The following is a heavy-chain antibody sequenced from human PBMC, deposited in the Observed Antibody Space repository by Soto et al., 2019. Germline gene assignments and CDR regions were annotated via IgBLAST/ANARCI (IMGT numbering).Heavy chain of an antibody. V-gene: IGHV1-18*04. CDR2: ISAYNGNT. CDR1: GYTFTSYG. J-gene: IGHJ4*02. CDR3: ARDRGYCSGGSCSDYFDY. D-gene: IGHD2-15*01. Sequence: QVKLVQSGAEVKKPGASVKVSCKASGYTFTSYGISWVRQAPGQGLEWMGWISAYNGNTNYAQKLQGRVTMTTDTSTSTAYMELRSLRSDDTAVYYCARDRGYCSGGSCSDYFDYWGQGTLVTVSS.